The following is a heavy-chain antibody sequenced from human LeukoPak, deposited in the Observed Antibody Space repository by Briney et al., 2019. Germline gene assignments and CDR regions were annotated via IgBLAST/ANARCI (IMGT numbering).Heavy chain of an antibody. D-gene: IGHD3-22*01. Sequence: PSETLSLTCAVSGGSISNFYWSWVRQPAGKGLEWVGYISYGGGTTYNASLKHRLSMSMDTSKNQLSLRLSSVTAADTALYYCARVGDTSGYFYYFHNWGQGTLATVFS. CDR3: ARVGDTSGYFYYFHN. J-gene: IGHJ4*02. CDR2: ISYGGGT. CDR1: GGSISNFY. V-gene: IGHV4-59*08.